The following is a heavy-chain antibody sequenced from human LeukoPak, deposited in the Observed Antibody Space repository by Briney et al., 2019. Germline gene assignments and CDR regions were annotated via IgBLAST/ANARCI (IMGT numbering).Heavy chain of an antibody. CDR2: INPNSGGT. V-gene: IGHV1-2*02. D-gene: IGHD3-10*01. CDR3: ARASQIMVRGVISLAY. J-gene: IGHJ4*02. CDR1: GYTFTGYY. Sequence: VASVKVSCKASGYTFTGYYMHWVRQAPGQGLEWMGWINPNSGGTNYAQKFQGRVTMTRDTSISTAYMELSRLRSDDTAVYYCARASQIMVRGVISLAYWGQGTLVTVSS.